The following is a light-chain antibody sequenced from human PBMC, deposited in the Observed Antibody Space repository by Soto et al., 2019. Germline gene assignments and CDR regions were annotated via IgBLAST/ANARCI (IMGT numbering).Light chain of an antibody. CDR2: GAS. CDR1: QSVSSSY. V-gene: IGKV3-20*01. CDR3: QQYGSSPLT. J-gene: IGKJ4*01. Sequence: EIVLTQSPGTLSLSPGERATLSCRASQSVSSSYLAWYQQKPGQAPRLLIYGASIRATGIPDRFSGSWSGKDFTLTSSRLEPEDFAVYYCQQYGSSPLTFGGGTKVEIK.